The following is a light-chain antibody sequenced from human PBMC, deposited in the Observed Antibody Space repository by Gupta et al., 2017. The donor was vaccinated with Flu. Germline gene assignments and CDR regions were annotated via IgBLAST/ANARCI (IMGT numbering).Light chain of an antibody. CDR3: QQYDNPPPS. J-gene: IGKJ5*01. V-gene: IGKV1-33*01. CDR2: ATS. Sequence: PSSLSASVGDRVTITCQASQDIDNYLNWYQQKTGKAPKLLIYATSILETGVTSRFSGSRSGTELTVTISSLQPEDIAIYYCQQYDNPPPSFGQGTTLEIK. CDR1: QDIDNY.